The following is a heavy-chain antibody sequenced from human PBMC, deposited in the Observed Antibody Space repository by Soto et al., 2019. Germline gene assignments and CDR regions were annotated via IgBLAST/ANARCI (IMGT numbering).Heavy chain of an antibody. CDR2: IYSGGST. CDR1: GFTFSSNY. Sequence: GGSLRLSCAASGFTFSSNYMSWVRQAPGKGLEWVSLIYSGGSTYYADSVKGRFTISRDSSKNTLYLQMNSLRAENTAMYYCAAYSHKGYWGQGTLVTVSS. CDR3: AAYSHKGY. J-gene: IGHJ4*02. D-gene: IGHD3-16*01. V-gene: IGHV3-66*01.